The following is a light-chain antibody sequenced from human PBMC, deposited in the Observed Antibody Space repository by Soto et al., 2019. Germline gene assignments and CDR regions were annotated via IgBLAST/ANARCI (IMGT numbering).Light chain of an antibody. Sequence: EVVLTQSPATRSLSPGERATLSCRASQNDRTFLDWYQQKPGQAPRLLIYGASNRATGIPARFSGSGSGTDFTLTISSLEPEDFAVYYCQQHSHWPPWTFGQGTRVEIQ. CDR1: QNDRTF. V-gene: IGKV3-11*01. CDR2: GAS. J-gene: IGKJ1*01. CDR3: QQHSHWPPWT.